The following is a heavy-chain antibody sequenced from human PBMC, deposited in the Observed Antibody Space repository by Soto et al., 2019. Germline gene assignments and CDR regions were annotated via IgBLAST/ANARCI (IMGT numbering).Heavy chain of an antibody. Sequence: QVQLVESGGGLVKPGGCLRLSCAASGFTFSDYYMSWIRQAPGKGLEWVSYISSSGSDTNYADSVKGRFTVSRDNAKNSQYLQMNSLRAEDTAVYYCARSLRGYSGYSGYWGQGPLVTVSS. CDR2: ISSSGSDT. J-gene: IGHJ4*02. D-gene: IGHD5-12*01. CDR3: ARSLRGYSGYSGY. CDR1: GFTFSDYY. V-gene: IGHV3-11*05.